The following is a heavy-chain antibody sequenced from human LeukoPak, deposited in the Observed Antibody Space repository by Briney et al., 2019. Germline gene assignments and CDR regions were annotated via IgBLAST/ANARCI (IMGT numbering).Heavy chain of an antibody. D-gene: IGHD1-26*01. CDR3: ARGGIVGSRTNWFDP. V-gene: IGHV4-59*01. CDR2: IYYIGST. Sequence: SETXSLTCTVSGGSIRSYYWSWVREPPGKGLECVGYIYYIGSTNYNPSLKSRVTISLDTSKSQFSLKLTSVTPADTAVYYCARGGIVGSRTNWFDPWGQGILVTVSS. CDR1: GGSIRSYY. J-gene: IGHJ5*02.